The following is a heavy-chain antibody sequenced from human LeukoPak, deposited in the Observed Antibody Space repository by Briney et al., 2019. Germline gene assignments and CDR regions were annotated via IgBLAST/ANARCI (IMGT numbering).Heavy chain of an antibody. CDR1: GIYD. J-gene: IGHJ4*02. D-gene: IGHD5-12*01. Sequence: GGSLRLSCAASGIYDMSWVRQAPGKGLEWVSSISDYDENTYYADSVKGRFTISRDNTKNSLYLQMNSLRAEDTAVYYCARDKRASTYTGSLFDYWGQGTLVTVSS. CDR2: ISDYDENT. V-gene: IGHV3-23*01. CDR3: ARDKRASTYTGSLFDY.